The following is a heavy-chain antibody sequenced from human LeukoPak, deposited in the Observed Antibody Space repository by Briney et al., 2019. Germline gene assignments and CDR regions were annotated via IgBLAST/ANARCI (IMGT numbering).Heavy chain of an antibody. CDR1: GFTSSNYA. V-gene: IGHV3-30*02. Sequence: GGSLRLSCAASGFTSSNYAIHWVRQAPGKGLEWVAFIGYDGSNKDYADSVKGRLTISSDNSKNTLYLQMDSLRAEDTAIYYCADFGSGSYCFDYWGQGTLVTVSS. D-gene: IGHD3-10*01. J-gene: IGHJ4*02. CDR3: ADFGSGSYCFDY. CDR2: IGYDGSNK.